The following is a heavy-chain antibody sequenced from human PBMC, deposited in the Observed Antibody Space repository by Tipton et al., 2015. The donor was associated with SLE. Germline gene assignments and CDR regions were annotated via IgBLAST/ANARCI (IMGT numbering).Heavy chain of an antibody. J-gene: IGHJ3*02. CDR2: IYYTGST. V-gene: IGHV4-59*11. Sequence: TLSLTCTVSGGSISSHYWSWIRQPPGKGLEWIGYIYYTGSTPYNPSLKSRVTISLDTSTNQFSLKVNSVTAADTAVYYCARDSPAHDAFDIWGQGTMVTVSS. CDR1: GGSISSHY. CDR3: ARDSPAHDAFDI. D-gene: IGHD2-2*01.